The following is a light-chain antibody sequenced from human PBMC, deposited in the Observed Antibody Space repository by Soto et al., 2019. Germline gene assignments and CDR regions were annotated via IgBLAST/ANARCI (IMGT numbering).Light chain of an antibody. V-gene: IGKV3-15*01. CDR3: QQYNNWPIT. CDR2: GAS. CDR1: QSVSSRY. Sequence: EKALTHSPVTLSLSPLEIATLSCRASQSVSSRYLAWYQQKPGQAPRLLIYGASTRATGISARFSGSGSGTEFTLTISSLQSEDFAVYYCQQYNNWPITFGQGTRLEIK. J-gene: IGKJ5*01.